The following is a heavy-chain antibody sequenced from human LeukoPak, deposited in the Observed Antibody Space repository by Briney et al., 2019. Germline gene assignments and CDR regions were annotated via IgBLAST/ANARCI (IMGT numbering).Heavy chain of an antibody. CDR2: ISSSSRYI. V-gene: IGHV3-21*01. D-gene: IGHD5-18*01. CDR3: ARRAATERGHSYGLDY. J-gene: IGHJ4*02. CDR1: GFSFSSYE. Sequence: GGSLRLSCAASGFSFSSYEMNWVRQAPGEGLEWVSSISSSSRYIYYADSMTGRFTISRDNAKNSLYLQMHSLRAEDTAMYYCARRAATERGHSYGLDYWGQGTLVTVSS.